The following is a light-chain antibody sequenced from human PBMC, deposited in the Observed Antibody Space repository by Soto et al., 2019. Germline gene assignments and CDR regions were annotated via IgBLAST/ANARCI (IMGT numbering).Light chain of an antibody. CDR1: NIGIKS. Sequence: SYELTQPPSVSVAPGQTARITCGGNNIGIKSVHWYQQKPGQAPVLVVYDNSGRPSGIPERFSGSNSGNPATLTISRVEAGDEADYYCQVWGSTSDHYVFGTGTKVTVL. V-gene: IGLV3-21*02. CDR3: QVWGSTSDHYV. CDR2: DNS. J-gene: IGLJ1*01.